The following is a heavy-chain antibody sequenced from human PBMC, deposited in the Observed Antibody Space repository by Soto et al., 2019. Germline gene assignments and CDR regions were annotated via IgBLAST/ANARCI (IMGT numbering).Heavy chain of an antibody. V-gene: IGHV4-39*01. J-gene: IGHJ6*03. CDR1: GGSISSSSYY. D-gene: IGHD2-2*01. Sequence: QLQLQESGPGLVKPSETLSLTCTVSGGSISSSSYYWGWIRQPPGKGLEWIGSIYYSGSTYYNPSLKSRVTISVDTSKNQFSLKLSSVTAADTAVYYCARHRRVVVPEWGYYYYYMDVWGKGTTVTVSS. CDR2: IYYSGST. CDR3: ARHRRVVVPEWGYYYYYMDV.